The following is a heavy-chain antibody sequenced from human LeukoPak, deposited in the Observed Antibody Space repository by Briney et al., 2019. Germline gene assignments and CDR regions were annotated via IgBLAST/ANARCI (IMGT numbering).Heavy chain of an antibody. D-gene: IGHD5-18*01. V-gene: IGHV1-2*02. CDR2: MNPNSGDT. CDR3: ARAGSYGLYYYYYMDV. Sequence: ASVKVSCKASGYTFTGYYMHWVRQAPGQGLEWMGWMNPNSGDTNHAQKFQGRVTMTRDTSISTGYMELSRLRSDDTAVYYCARAGSYGLYYYYYMDVWGKGTTVTVSS. J-gene: IGHJ6*03. CDR1: GYTFTGYY.